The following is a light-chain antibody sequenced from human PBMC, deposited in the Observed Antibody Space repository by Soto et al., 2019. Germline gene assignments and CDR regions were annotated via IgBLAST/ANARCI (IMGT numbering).Light chain of an antibody. CDR1: SSDVGGYNY. V-gene: IGLV2-8*01. CDR2: EVY. J-gene: IGLJ2*01. Sequence: QSALTQPPSASGSPGQSVTIACTGTSSDVGGYNYVSWYQQHPGKAPKLMIYEVYNRPSGVPDRFSGSKSGNTDSLTVSGLQAEDEADYYCSSYAANNNLLFGGGTKLTVL. CDR3: SSYAANNNLL.